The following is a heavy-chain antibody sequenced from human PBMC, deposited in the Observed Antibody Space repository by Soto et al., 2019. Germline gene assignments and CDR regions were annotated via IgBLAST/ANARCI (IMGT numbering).Heavy chain of an antibody. CDR2: INPSGGST. CDR3: ARHRGEVLRHSPWTQGYAMEV. Sequence: ASVKVSCKASGYTFTSYYMHWVRQAPGQGLEWMGIINPSGGSTSYAQKFQGRVTMTRDTSTSTVYMELSSLRSEDTAVYYCARHRGEVLRHSPWTQGYAMEVWGQGPRSPSP. D-gene: IGHD3-10*01. CDR1: GYTFTSYY. V-gene: IGHV1-46*01. J-gene: IGHJ6*02.